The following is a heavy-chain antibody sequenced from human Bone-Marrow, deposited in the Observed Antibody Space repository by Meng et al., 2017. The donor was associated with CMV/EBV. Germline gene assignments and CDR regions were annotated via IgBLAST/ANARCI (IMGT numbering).Heavy chain of an antibody. D-gene: IGHD1-26*01. CDR3: TRLAGASWGYYYGMDV. J-gene: IGHJ6*02. Sequence: GGSLRLSCAASGFTVSSNYMSWVRQAPGKGLEWVGFIRSKAYGGTTEYAASVKGRFTISRDDSKSIAYLQMNSLKTEDTAVYYCTRLAGASWGYYYGMDVWGQGTTVTFSS. V-gene: IGHV3-49*04. CDR1: GFTVSSNY. CDR2: IRSKAYGGTT.